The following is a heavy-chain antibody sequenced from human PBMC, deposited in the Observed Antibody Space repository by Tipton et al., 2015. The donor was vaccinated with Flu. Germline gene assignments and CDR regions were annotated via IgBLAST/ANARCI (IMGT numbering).Heavy chain of an antibody. V-gene: IGHV4-38-2*02. CDR3: AKARRMGLAAAGHYFDY. CDR2: IHYSGST. D-gene: IGHD6-13*01. CDR1: GDSMRRDYF. Sequence: TLSLTCTVSGDSMRRDYFWGWIRQAPGKGLEWIGNIHYSGSTYYNPSLKSRVTISVDTSKNQFSLKLSSVTAADTAVYYCAKARRMGLAAAGHYFDYWGQGTLVTVSS. J-gene: IGHJ4*02.